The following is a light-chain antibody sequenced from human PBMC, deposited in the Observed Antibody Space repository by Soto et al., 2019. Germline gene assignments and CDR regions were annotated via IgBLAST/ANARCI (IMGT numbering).Light chain of an antibody. J-gene: IGKJ4*01. V-gene: IGKV3-15*01. CDR3: HQYNMWPPLI. CDR2: GAS. CDR1: QRVRNN. Sequence: EIVMTQSPATLSVSPGESATLSCRASQRVRNNLAWYQQKPGQAPRLLISGASTRATGIPDKFSGSGSGTEFTLTISSLQSEDFAVYYCHQYNMWPPLIFGGGTKVEIK.